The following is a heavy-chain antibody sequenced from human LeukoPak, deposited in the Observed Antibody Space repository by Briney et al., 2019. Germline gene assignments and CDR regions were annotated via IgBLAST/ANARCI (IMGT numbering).Heavy chain of an antibody. D-gene: IGHD5/OR15-5a*01. J-gene: IGHJ4*02. CDR1: GGSITGSTSYY. CDR3: AANSVYAYYFNY. V-gene: IGHV4-39*01. Sequence: SETLCLTCTVSGGSITGSTSYYWGWIRQPPGKGLEFIGTIYYNGNTHYNPSLKSRLTMSVDTSKNQFSLNLNSVTAADTAVYYCAANSVYAYYFNYWGQGTLATVSS. CDR2: IYYNGNT.